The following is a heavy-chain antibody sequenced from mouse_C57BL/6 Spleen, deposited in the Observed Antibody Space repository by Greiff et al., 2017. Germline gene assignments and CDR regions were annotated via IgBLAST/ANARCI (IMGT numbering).Heavy chain of an antibody. CDR1: GYTFTSYW. D-gene: IGHD3-2*02. J-gene: IGHJ4*01. Sequence: QVQLQQPGAELVKPGASVKMSCKASGYTFTSYWITWVKQRPGQGLEWIGDIYPGSGSTYYNEKFKSKATLTVDTSSSTAYMQLSSLTSEDSAVYYCAREVTAQVLYAMDYWGQGTSVTVSS. CDR2: IYPGSGST. V-gene: IGHV1-55*01. CDR3: AREVTAQVLYAMDY.